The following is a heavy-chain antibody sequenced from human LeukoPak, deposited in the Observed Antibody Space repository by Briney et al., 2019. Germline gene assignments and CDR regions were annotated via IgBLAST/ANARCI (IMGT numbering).Heavy chain of an antibody. CDR3: AKPFIAVAGLDAFDI. Sequence: GGSLRLSCAASGFTFGSYGMHWVRQAPGKGLEWVTFIRSDGSNKYYADSVKGRFTISRDNSKNTLYLQMNTLIADDTAVYYCAKPFIAVAGLDAFDIWGQGTMVTVSS. V-gene: IGHV3-30*02. J-gene: IGHJ3*02. CDR2: IRSDGSNK. CDR1: GFTFGSYG. D-gene: IGHD6-19*01.